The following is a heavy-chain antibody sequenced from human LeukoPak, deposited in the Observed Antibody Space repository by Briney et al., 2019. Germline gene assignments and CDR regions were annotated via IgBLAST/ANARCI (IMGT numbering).Heavy chain of an antibody. CDR3: ARDSRRYYYDSSGYSSY. J-gene: IGHJ4*02. CDR2: INWNGGST. V-gene: IGHV3-20*04. D-gene: IGHD3-22*01. Sequence: GGTLRLSCAASGFTFDDYGMNWVRQAPGKGLEWVAGINWNGGSTGYADSVKGRFTIYRDNAKNSLYLQMNSLRAEDTALYYCARDSRRYYYDSSGYSSYWGQGTLVTVSS. CDR1: GFTFDDYG.